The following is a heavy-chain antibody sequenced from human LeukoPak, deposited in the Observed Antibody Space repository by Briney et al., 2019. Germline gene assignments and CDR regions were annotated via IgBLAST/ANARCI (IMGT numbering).Heavy chain of an antibody. D-gene: IGHD6-13*01. Sequence: DGSEKYYADSVKGRFTISRDNSKNTLYLQMNSLRAEDTAVYYCARQKSWQLVSVYYFDYWGQGTLVTVSS. CDR3: ARQKSWQLVSVYYFDY. J-gene: IGHJ4*02. CDR2: DGSEK. V-gene: IGHV3-30*01.